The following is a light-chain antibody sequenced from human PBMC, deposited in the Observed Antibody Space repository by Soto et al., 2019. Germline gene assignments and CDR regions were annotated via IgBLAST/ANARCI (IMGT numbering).Light chain of an antibody. CDR3: QEGSKWAGGFT. CDR2: DAS. V-gene: IGKV3-11*01. J-gene: IGKJ3*01. CDR1: QSVSSY. Sequence: EIVLTQSPATLSLSPGERATLSCRASQSVSSYLAWYQQKPGQAPRLLIYDASNRATGIPARFSGSGSGTDFHPTIRSLEAEDFSGLYLQEGSKWAGGFTFGPGNKVDIK.